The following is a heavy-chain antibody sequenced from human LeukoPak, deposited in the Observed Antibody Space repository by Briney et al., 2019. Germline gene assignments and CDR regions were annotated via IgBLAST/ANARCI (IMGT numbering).Heavy chain of an antibody. CDR1: GGSISSYY. J-gene: IGHJ5*02. CDR2: VYYSVST. V-gene: IGHV4-59*01. Sequence: SETLSLTCTVSGGSISSYYWSWIRQPPGKGLGWIGFVYYSVSTNYNPSLKSRVTISVDTSKNQFSLKLSSVTAADTAVYYCARAQSYYGSGTPLFDPWGQGTLVTVSS. D-gene: IGHD3-10*01. CDR3: ARAQSYYGSGTPLFDP.